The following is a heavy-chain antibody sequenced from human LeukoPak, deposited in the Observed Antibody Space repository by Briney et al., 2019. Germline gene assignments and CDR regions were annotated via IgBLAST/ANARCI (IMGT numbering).Heavy chain of an antibody. D-gene: IGHD3-22*01. J-gene: IGHJ1*01. Sequence: SETLSLTCSVSGAAIITTNWWSWVRQSPGKGLEWIGEIYHSGRINYNPSLKSRVTMSVDKSKNQFSLNLSSVTAADTAVYYCAKSRAIFDSVRYFYDSSRDLHHWGQGTLVIVSS. CDR2: IYHSGRI. CDR1: GAAIITTNW. CDR3: AKSRAIFDSVRYFYDSSRDLHH. V-gene: IGHV4-4*02.